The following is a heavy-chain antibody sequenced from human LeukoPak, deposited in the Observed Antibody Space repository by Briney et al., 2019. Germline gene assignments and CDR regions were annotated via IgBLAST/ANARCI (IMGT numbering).Heavy chain of an antibody. V-gene: IGHV3-23*01. D-gene: IGHD2-15*01. Sequence: PGGSLRLSCAASGFTFSTHAMSWVRQPPGKGLEWVSAITPTGGKTYYADSVKGRFTISRDTSKNTQFLQMNNLRAEDTAIYYCLGYCSGGSCYSGGYWGQGTLVTVSS. CDR2: ITPTGGKT. CDR3: LGYCSGGSCYSGGY. CDR1: GFTFSTHA. J-gene: IGHJ4*02.